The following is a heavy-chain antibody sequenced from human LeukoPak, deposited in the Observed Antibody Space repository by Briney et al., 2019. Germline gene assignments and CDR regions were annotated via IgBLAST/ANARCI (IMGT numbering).Heavy chain of an antibody. CDR1: GGTFSSYA. CDR2: IIPIFGTA. V-gene: IGHV1-69*05. J-gene: IGHJ3*02. Sequence: SVKVSCKASGGTFSSYAISWVRQAPGQGLEWMGGIIPIFGTANYAQKFQGRVTITTDESTSTAYMELSSLRSGDTAVYYCARGRVTMIVVVITIDAFDIWGQGTMVTVSS. D-gene: IGHD3-22*01. CDR3: ARGRVTMIVVVITIDAFDI.